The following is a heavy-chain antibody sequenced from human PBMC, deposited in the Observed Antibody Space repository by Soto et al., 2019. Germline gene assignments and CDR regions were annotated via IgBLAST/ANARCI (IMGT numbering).Heavy chain of an antibody. D-gene: IGHD3-10*01. J-gene: IGHJ4*02. CDR1: GFTFSSHT. Sequence: GGSLRLSCEASGFTFSSHTMHWVRQAPWMRPEWISSISLSSSYTYYADCVRGRFTISRDNSKNTLYLEMSSLRAEDSAVYYCARGSRDSYPGSRIFDLWGRGSGVTVSS. CDR2: ISLSSSYT. V-gene: IGHV3-21*04. CDR3: ARGSRDSYPGSRIFDL.